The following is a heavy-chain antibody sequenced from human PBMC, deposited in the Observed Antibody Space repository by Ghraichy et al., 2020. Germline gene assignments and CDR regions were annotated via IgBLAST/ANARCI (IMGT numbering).Heavy chain of an antibody. V-gene: IGHV4-34*01. CDR1: GGSFSGYY. D-gene: IGHD2-2*02. CDR3: APYTLHDVP. J-gene: IGHJ5*02. Sequence: SETLSLTCTLYGGSFSGYYWNWIRQPPGKGLEWIGEINHGGSPNYNPSLKSRVTISVDTSKNHFSLRLSSVTAADTAIYYCAPYTLHDVPWGQEPWSPSPQ. CDR2: INHGGSP.